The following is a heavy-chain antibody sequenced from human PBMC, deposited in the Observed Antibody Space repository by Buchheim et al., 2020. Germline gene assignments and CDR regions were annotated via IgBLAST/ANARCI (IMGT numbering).Heavy chain of an antibody. CDR1: GGSISSSSYY. CDR3: ARRRRIAVAGIDY. J-gene: IGHJ4*02. CDR2: IYYSGST. Sequence: QLQLQESGPGLVKPSETLSLTCTVSGGSISSSSYYWGWIRQPPGKGLEWIGSIYYSGSTYYNPSLKSQVTISVATSKNQFSLKLSSVTAADTAVYYCARRRRIAVAGIDYWGQGTL. V-gene: IGHV4-39*01. D-gene: IGHD6-19*01.